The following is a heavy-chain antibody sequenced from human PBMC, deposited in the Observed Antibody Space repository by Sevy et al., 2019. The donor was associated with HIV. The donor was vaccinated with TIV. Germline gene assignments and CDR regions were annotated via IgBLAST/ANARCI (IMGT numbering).Heavy chain of an antibody. CDR2: FYDSESA. V-gene: IGHV4-39*01. CDR1: GGSISSSPYY. J-gene: IGHJ2*01. Sequence: SETLSLTCTVSGGSISSSPYYWSWIRQRPGKSLEWLVSFYDSESAYYTPSLKSRVSMSVDTSKNRVSLRLTSVTVADTALYYCARHRAYCSDGTCYSPWYFDLWGRGTLVTVSS. D-gene: IGHD2-15*01. CDR3: ARHRAYCSDGTCYSPWYFDL.